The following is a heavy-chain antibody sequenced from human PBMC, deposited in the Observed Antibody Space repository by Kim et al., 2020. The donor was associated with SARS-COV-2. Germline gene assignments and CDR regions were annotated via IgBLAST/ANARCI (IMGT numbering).Heavy chain of an antibody. V-gene: IGHV5-10-1*01. D-gene: IGHD6-13*01. CDR3: ARLGQAAASYGLDV. J-gene: IGHJ6*02. CDR2: IDPHDSFL. CDR1: GYTFNNYW. Sequence: GESLKISCQGSGYTFNNYWITWVRQMPGKGLEYMGWIDPHDSFLNYNPSFQGHVTISADNSKNTAFLQWNSLNASDTATYYCARLGQAAASYGLDVWGRG.